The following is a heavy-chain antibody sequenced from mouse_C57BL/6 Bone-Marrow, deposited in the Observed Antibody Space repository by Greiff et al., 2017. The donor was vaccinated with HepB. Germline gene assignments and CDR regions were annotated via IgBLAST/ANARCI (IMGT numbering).Heavy chain of an antibody. D-gene: IGHD2-5*01. V-gene: IGHV1-18*01. Sequence: VQLQQSGPELVKPGASVKIPCKASGYTFTDYNMDWVKQSPGKSLEWIGDINPNNGGTIYNQKFKGKATLTVDKSSSTAYMELRSLTSEDTAVYYCARSYSNYLAWFAYWGQGTLVTVSA. CDR1: GYTFTDYN. CDR3: ARSYSNYLAWFAY. J-gene: IGHJ3*01. CDR2: INPNNGGT.